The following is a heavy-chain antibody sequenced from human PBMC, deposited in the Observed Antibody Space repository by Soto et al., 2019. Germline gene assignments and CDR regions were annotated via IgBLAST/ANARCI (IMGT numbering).Heavy chain of an antibody. D-gene: IGHD1-26*01. V-gene: IGHV3-30-3*01. CDR1: GFTLSSYA. CDR2: ISHDGINT. CDR3: ARVLRVSELYDASDI. Sequence: QVQLVESGGGVVQPGRSLRLSCTTSGFTLSSYAMHWVRQAPGKGLEWVAVISHDGINTFYADSVKGRFTISRDNSKSTVYLQMNSLRAEDTAVYYCARVLRVSELYDASDIWGQGTMVTVSS. J-gene: IGHJ3*02.